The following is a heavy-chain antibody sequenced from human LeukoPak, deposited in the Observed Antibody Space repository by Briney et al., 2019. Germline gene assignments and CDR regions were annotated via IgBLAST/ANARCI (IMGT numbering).Heavy chain of an antibody. CDR1: GFTFSSCA. CDR2: ISGSGATT. D-gene: IGHD1-26*01. V-gene: IGHV3-23*01. Sequence: PGGSLRLSCAASGFTFSSCAMTWVRQAPGKGPEWVASISGSGATTYYADSVKGRFTSSRDNSKKLVYLKMNRLRAEDTAVYYCAKDQSRVGASDPFDYWGQGMQVGVSS. CDR3: AKDQSRVGASDPFDY. J-gene: IGHJ4*02.